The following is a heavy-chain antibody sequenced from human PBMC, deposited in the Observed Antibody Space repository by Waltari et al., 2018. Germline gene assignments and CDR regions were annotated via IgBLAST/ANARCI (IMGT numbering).Heavy chain of an antibody. Sequence: QLPLQESGPALVRPSETLSLSCTVSGGSLSSPAYSWSWVRQSPGKGLEWIETIYYSGSTSYNPSLKSRVTISIDTSKNQLSLELTSVTAADTAIYYCASHLWYRDLSRVAFDFWGQGTLVAVSS. J-gene: IGHJ4*02. V-gene: IGHV4-39*07. CDR2: IYYSGST. D-gene: IGHD3-10*01. CDR3: ASHLWYRDLSRVAFDF. CDR1: GGSLSSPAYS.